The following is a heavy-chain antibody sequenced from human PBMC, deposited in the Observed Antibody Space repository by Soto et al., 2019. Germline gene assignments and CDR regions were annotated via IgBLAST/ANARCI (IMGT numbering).Heavy chain of an antibody. CDR1: GFTFSSYA. Sequence: GGSLRLSCAASGFTFSSYAMSWVRQAPGKGLEWVSAISGSGGSTYYADSVKGRFTISRDNSKNTLYLQMNSLRAEDTAVYYCAQGGGQQLVFRVELLVYWGQGTLVTVSS. CDR3: AQGGGQQLVFRVELLVY. V-gene: IGHV3-23*01. J-gene: IGHJ4*02. CDR2: ISGSGGST. D-gene: IGHD6-13*01.